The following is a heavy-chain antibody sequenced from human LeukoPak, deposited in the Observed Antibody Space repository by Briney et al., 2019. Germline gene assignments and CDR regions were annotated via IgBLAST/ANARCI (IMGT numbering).Heavy chain of an antibody. CDR2: ISSSGSTI. CDR3: ARSTAFWSGYDTYYYYMDV. D-gene: IGHD3-3*01. CDR1: GFTFSDYY. J-gene: IGHJ6*03. V-gene: IGHV3-11*04. Sequence: PGGSLRLSCAASGFTFSDYYMSWIRQAPGKGLEWVSYISSSGSTIYYADSVKGRFTISRDNAKNSLYLQMNSLRAEDTAVYYCARSTAFWSGYDTYYYYMDVWGKGTTVTVSS.